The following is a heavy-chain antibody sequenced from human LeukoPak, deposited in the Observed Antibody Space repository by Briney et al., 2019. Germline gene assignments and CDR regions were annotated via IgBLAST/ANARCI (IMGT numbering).Heavy chain of an antibody. CDR1: GGTFSSYA. J-gene: IGHJ6*02. V-gene: IGHV1-69*13. D-gene: IGHD7-27*01. CDR3: ARGGPGDYYYYGMDV. Sequence: SVKVSCKASGGTFSSYAISWVRQAPGQGLEWMGGTIPIFGTANYAQRFQGRVTITADESTSTAYMELSSLRSEDTAVYYCARGGPGDYYYYGMDVWGQGTTVTVSS. CDR2: TIPIFGTA.